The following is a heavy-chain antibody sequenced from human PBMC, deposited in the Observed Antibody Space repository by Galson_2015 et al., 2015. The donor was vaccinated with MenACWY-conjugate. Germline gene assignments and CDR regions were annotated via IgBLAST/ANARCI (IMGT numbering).Heavy chain of an antibody. CDR3: ARGLSGSGYFDY. Sequence: SLRLSCAASGFTFSDHYMDWVRQAPGKGLEWLGRTRNKGYTTKYAASVEGRFTISGDDSKNSLYLQMDSLKTEDTAVYYCARGLSGSGYFDYWGQGTLVTVSS. CDR1: GFTFSDHY. CDR2: TRNKGYTT. J-gene: IGHJ4*02. D-gene: IGHD2-8*02. V-gene: IGHV3-72*01.